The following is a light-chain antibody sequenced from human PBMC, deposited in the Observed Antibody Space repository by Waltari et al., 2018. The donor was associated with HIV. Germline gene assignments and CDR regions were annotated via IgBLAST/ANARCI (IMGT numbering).Light chain of an antibody. J-gene: IGLJ3*02. V-gene: IGLV1-40*01. Sequence: QSVLTQPPSVSGAPGPRVTISCTGSSSNIGAGYDVPWYQQLPGAAPKLLIYGNSHRPSGVPDRFSGAKAGTPASLAITGLQAEDEAGYYCQSYDSSLSWVFGGGTKLTVL. CDR2: GNS. CDR3: QSYDSSLSWV. CDR1: SSNIGAGYD.